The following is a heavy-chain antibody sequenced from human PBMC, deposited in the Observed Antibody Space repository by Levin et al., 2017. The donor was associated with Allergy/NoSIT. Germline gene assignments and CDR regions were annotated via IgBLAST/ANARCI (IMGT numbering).Heavy chain of an antibody. CDR1: GFTFSTYS. D-gene: IGHD3-9*01. J-gene: IGHJ4*02. CDR2: ISSSSSTI. CDR3: ARDELTLTGYFGY. Sequence: GGSLRLSCAASGFTFSTYSMNWVRQAPGKGLEWVSYISSSSSTIHYADSVKGRFTISRDNAKNSLYLQMSSLRDEDTAVYFCARDELTLTGYFGYWGQGTLLTVSS. V-gene: IGHV3-48*02.